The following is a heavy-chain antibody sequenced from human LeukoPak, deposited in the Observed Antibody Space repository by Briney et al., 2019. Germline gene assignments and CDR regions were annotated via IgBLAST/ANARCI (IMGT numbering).Heavy chain of an antibody. CDR3: ARGRSNYYGMDV. V-gene: IGHV4-61*01. Sequence: SETLSLTCTVSGGSVSSGSYYWSWIRQPPGKGLEWIGYIYYSGSTNYNPSLKSRVTISVDTSKNQFSLKVSSVTAADTAVYYCARGRSNYYGMDVWGQGTTVTVSS. J-gene: IGHJ6*02. CDR1: GGSVSSGSYY. D-gene: IGHD1-26*01. CDR2: IYYSGST.